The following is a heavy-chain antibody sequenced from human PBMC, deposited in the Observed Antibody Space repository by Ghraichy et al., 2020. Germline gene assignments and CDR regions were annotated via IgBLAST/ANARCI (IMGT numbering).Heavy chain of an antibody. Sequence: SQTLSLTCTFSGGSIMDGPYYWGWVRQPPGKGLEWIGGICFGGTNFYIPSLKSRVTTSLTASKTQFSLRLTSVTAADTAMYYCARGASFIYPPGDDGFDLWGQGTLVTVSS. D-gene: IGHD2-2*01. V-gene: IGHV4-39*07. CDR1: GGSIMDGPYY. J-gene: IGHJ3*01. CDR3: ARGASFIYPPGDDGFDL. CDR2: ICFGGTN.